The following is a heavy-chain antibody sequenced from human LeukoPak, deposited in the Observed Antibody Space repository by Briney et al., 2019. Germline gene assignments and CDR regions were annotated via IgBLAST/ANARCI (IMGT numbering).Heavy chain of an antibody. V-gene: IGHV4-59*12. Sequence: SETLSLTCTVSGGSISSYYWSWIRQPPGKGLEWIGYIYYSGSTYYSPSLRSRVTISVDTSKNQFSLKLSSVTAADTAVYYCARDRGAAAGIFDYWGQGTLVTVSS. CDR3: ARDRGAAAGIFDY. CDR1: GGSISSYY. D-gene: IGHD6-13*01. J-gene: IGHJ4*02. CDR2: IYYSGST.